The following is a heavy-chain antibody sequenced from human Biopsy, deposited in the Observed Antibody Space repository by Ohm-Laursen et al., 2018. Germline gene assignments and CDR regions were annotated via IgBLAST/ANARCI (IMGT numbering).Heavy chain of an antibody. CDR2: IYSGGNT. D-gene: IGHD6-19*01. CDR3: ARGRRTSGWPYFDN. Sequence: TLSLTCTVSGDSLTSGPENWSWIRQSPGQGLEYIGFIYSGGNTNYTPSLKNRVTMSVDTSKNQFYLKLYSVTAADTAVYYCARGRRTSGWPYFDNWGQGALVNVSP. V-gene: IGHV4-61*01. CDR1: GDSLTSGPEN. J-gene: IGHJ4*02.